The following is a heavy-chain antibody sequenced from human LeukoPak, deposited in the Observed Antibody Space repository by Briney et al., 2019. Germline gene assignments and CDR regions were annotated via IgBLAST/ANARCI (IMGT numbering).Heavy chain of an antibody. D-gene: IGHD1-26*01. CDR3: ARGIVGATHLYYFDY. Sequence: SETLSLTCTVSGGSISSSSYYWGWIRQPPGKGLEWIGSIYYSGSTYYNPSLKSRVTISVDTSKNQFSLKLSSVTAADTAVYYCARGIVGATHLYYFDYWGQGTLVTVSS. CDR2: IYYSGST. J-gene: IGHJ4*02. CDR1: GGSISSSSYY. V-gene: IGHV4-39*07.